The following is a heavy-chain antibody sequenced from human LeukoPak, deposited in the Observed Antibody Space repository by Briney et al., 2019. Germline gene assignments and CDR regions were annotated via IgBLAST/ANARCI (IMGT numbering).Heavy chain of an antibody. J-gene: IGHJ5*02. Sequence: PSETLSLTCAVSDYSITSDYYWGWIRQPPGKGLEWIGSIYHSGTTDYNPSLKSRVTISVDTSKNQFSLKLTSVTAADTAVYYCAREGSTSGTNRFDPWGQGNLVTVSS. CDR3: AREGSTSGTNRFDP. V-gene: IGHV4-38-2*02. CDR1: DYSITSDYY. D-gene: IGHD3-10*01. CDR2: IYHSGTT.